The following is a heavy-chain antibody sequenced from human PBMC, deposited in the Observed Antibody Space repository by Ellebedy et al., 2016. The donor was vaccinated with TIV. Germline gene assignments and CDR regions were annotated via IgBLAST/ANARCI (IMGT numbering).Heavy chain of an antibody. Sequence: GESLKISCAASGFSFSSYSMNWLRQAPGKGLEWVSAISGSGGSTYYADSVKGRFTISRDNSKNTLSLQMNSLRAEDTAVYYCAKVRPPGVDDWGQGTLVTVSS. CDR1: GFSFSSYS. CDR3: AKVRPPGVDD. J-gene: IGHJ4*02. CDR2: ISGSGGST. D-gene: IGHD1-1*01. V-gene: IGHV3-23*01.